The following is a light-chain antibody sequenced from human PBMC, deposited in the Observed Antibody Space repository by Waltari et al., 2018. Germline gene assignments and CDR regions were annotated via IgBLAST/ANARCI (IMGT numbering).Light chain of an antibody. V-gene: IGLV2-14*01. Sequence: QSALTQPASVSGSPGQSITISCAGTSSDIGGYNYVSWYQQHPDEAPKLIIYETSKRPSGGSNRFSASNPGDTASLTISGRQAEDESDYYCTSYTSANLYVFGSGTKVTVL. CDR3: TSYTSANLYV. J-gene: IGLJ1*01. CDR2: ETS. CDR1: SSDIGGYNY.